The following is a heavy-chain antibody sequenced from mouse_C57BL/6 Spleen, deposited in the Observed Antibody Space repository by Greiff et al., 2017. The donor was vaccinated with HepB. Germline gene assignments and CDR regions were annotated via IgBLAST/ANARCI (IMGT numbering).Heavy chain of an antibody. Sequence: QVQLKQSGPGLVQPSQSLSITCTVSGFSLTSYGVHWVRQSPGKGLEWLGVIWRGGSTDYNAAFMSRLSITKDNSKSQVFFKMNSLQADDTAIYYCAKNGGYGSSSSYWYFDVWGTGTTVTVSS. J-gene: IGHJ1*03. V-gene: IGHV2-5*01. CDR1: GFSLTSYG. CDR2: IWRGGST. D-gene: IGHD1-1*01. CDR3: AKNGGYGSSSSYWYFDV.